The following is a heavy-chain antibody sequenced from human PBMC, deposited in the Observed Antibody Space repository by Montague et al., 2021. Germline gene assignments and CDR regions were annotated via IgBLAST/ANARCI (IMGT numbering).Heavy chain of an antibody. D-gene: IGHD6-13*01. J-gene: IGHJ5*01. CDR1: GITFDYYW. V-gene: IGHV3-7*01. CDR3: ARDRAAAGS. CDR2: INEDGSEK. Sequence: SLRLSCPASGITFDYYWMSWVRQAPGKGLEWVANINEDGSEKNYVDSVRGRFSISRGNTKNSLYLQMNSLRVEDTAVYYCARDRAAAGSWGHGTLVIVSS.